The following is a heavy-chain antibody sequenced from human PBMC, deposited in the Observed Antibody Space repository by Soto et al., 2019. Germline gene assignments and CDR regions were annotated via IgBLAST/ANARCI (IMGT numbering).Heavy chain of an antibody. CDR2: IKSKTDGGTT. D-gene: IGHD3-22*01. CDR3: TTAYYYSSGYSAPFDAFDI. V-gene: IGHV3-15*01. CDR1: GFTFSNAW. Sequence: GGSLRLSCAASGFTFSNAWMSWVRQAPGKGLEWVGRIKSKTDGGTTDYAAPVKGRFTISRDDSKNTLYLQMNSLKTEDTAVYYCTTAYYYSSGYSAPFDAFDIWGQGTMVTGSS. J-gene: IGHJ3*02.